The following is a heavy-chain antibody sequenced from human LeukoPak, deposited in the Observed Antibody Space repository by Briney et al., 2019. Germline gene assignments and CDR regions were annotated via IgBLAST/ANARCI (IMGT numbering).Heavy chain of an antibody. J-gene: IGHJ4*02. CDR1: RFTPDVY. V-gene: IGHV3-66*02. Sequence: SLSPSRVPSRFTPDVYMSWVRHAPGNGQGWVAVFYSSGSTFYADSVKGRFTISRDHSQNTLYLQMDSLTPDDTAVYYCARHLRVYAFDYWGQGTPVTVAS. D-gene: IGHD2-8*01. CDR2: FYSSGST. CDR3: ARHLRVYAFDY.